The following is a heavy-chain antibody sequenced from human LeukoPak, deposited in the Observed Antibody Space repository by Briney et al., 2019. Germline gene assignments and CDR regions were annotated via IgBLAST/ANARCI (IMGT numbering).Heavy chain of an antibody. CDR1: GGTFSSYA. V-gene: IGHV1-69*13. CDR2: IFPIFGTA. D-gene: IGHD1-7*01. J-gene: IGHJ6*02. Sequence: SVKVSCKASGGTFSSYAISWVRQAPGQGLEWMGGIFPIFGTANYAQKFQGRVTITADESTSTAYMELSSLRSEDTAVYYCARDHARYNWNFHGMDVWGQGTTVTVSS. CDR3: ARDHARYNWNFHGMDV.